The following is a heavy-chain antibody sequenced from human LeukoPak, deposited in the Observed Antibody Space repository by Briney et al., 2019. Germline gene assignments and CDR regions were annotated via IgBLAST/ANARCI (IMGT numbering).Heavy chain of an antibody. CDR2: INPNTGGT. D-gene: IGHD3-10*01. CDR3: ARDMVRAYKFDP. CDR1: GYTFTGYY. J-gene: IGHJ5*02. V-gene: IGHV1-2*02. Sequence: GASVKVSCKASGYTFTGYYIHWVRQAPGQGLEWMGWINPNTGGTNFAQKFQGRVTMTRDTSISTAYMELSRLRSDDTAVYYCARDMVRAYKFDPWGQGTLVTVSS.